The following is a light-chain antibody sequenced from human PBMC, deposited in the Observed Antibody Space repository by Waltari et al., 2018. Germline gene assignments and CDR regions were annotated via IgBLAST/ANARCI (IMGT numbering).Light chain of an antibody. V-gene: IGLV3-21*02. Sequence: SYVLTQPPSVSVAPGQTASIACGVANIGSESVQWYQQKPGQAPVMVLFDGSDRPLGIPDRISGSKYGNTATLTISGIEAGDEAAYYCQVWDPYTDHVLFGGGTKLTVL. CDR1: NIGSES. CDR3: QVWDPYTDHVL. CDR2: DGS. J-gene: IGLJ2*01.